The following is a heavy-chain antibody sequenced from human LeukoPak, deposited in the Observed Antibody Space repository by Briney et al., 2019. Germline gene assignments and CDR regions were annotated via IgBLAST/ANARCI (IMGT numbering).Heavy chain of an antibody. CDR3: AREDGYCSGGNCYSYFVS. J-gene: IGHJ4*02. CDR2: IRKRGIET. Sequence: HPGGSLRLSCAASGFTFTDYWMSWVRQAPGKGLEWVAFIRKRGIETNYVDSAKGRFTITRDNARNSLFLQMNSLRAEDTAVYYCAREDGYCSGGNCYSYFVSWGQGTLVTVSS. D-gene: IGHD2-15*01. V-gene: IGHV3-7*01. CDR1: GFTFTDYW.